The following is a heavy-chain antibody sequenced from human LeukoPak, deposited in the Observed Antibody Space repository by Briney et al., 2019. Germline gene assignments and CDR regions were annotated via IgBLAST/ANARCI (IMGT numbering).Heavy chain of an antibody. CDR2: ISWNSGSI. J-gene: IGHJ4*02. CDR1: GSTFDDYA. Sequence: GGSLRLSCAASGSTFDDYAMHWVRQAPGKGLEWVSGISWNSGSIGYADSVKGRFTISRDNAKNSLYLQMNSLRAEDMALYYCAKDKAYDFWSGYYDYWGQGTLVTVSS. D-gene: IGHD3-3*01. V-gene: IGHV3-9*03. CDR3: AKDKAYDFWSGYYDY.